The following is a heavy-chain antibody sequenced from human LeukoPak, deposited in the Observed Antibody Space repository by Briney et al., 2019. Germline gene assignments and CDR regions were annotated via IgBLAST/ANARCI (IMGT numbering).Heavy chain of an antibody. CDR1: GYTVTRYY. D-gene: IGHD4-11*01. V-gene: IGHV1-2*02. CDR3: ARDPPHYSDYEVGYYFDY. J-gene: IGHJ4*02. Sequence: ASVKLSCKASGYTVTRYYMHWVRQAPGQGLGWMAWINPNSGGTNYAQKFQGRVTMTRDTSISTAYMELSRLRSDDTAVYYCARDPPHYSDYEVGYYFDYWGQGTLVTVSS. CDR2: INPNSGGT.